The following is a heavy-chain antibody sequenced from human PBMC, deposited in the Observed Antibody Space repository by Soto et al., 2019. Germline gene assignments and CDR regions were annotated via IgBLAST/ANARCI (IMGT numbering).Heavy chain of an antibody. Sequence: GGSLRLSCAASGFTFSGSAMHWVRQASGKGLEWVGRIRSKANSYATAYAASVKGRFTISRDDSKNTAYLQMNSLKTEDTAVYYCTRPRNNFWSGSFDPWGQGTLVTVSS. V-gene: IGHV3-73*01. CDR2: IRSKANSYAT. D-gene: IGHD3-3*01. CDR1: GFTFSGSA. CDR3: TRPRNNFWSGSFDP. J-gene: IGHJ5*02.